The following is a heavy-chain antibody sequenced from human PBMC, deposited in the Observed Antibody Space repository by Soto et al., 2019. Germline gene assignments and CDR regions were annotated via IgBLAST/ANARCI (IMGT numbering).Heavy chain of an antibody. J-gene: IGHJ6*03. Sequence: SETLSLTCAVYGGSFSGYYWSWIRQPPGKGLEWIGEINHSGSTNYNPSLKSRVTISVDTSKNQFSLKLSSVTAADTAVYYCARAGRLYSGYYYYYMDVWGKGTTVTVSS. CDR2: INHSGST. CDR3: ARAGRLYSGYYYYYMDV. CDR1: GGSFSGYY. V-gene: IGHV4-34*01. D-gene: IGHD2-15*01.